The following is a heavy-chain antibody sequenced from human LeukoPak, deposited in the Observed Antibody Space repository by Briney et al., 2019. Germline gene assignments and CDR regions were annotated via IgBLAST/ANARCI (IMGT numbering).Heavy chain of an antibody. CDR2: ISSSSSYI. V-gene: IGHV3-21*01. Sequence: GGSLRLSCAASGFTFSSYAMSWVRQAPGKGLEWVSSISSSSSYIYYADSVKGRFTISRDNAKNSLYLQMNSLRAEDAAVYYCARSPYYDYVWADYWGQGTLVTVSS. CDR1: GFTFSSYA. J-gene: IGHJ4*02. CDR3: ARSPYYDYVWADY. D-gene: IGHD3-16*01.